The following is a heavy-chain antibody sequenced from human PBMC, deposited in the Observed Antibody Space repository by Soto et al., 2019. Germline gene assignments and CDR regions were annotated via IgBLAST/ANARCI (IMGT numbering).Heavy chain of an antibody. CDR3: AREYCTDSGCSPFFEY. CDR1: GYSFTGYS. J-gene: IGHJ4*02. CDR2: INGNSGGT. D-gene: IGHD2-15*01. V-gene: IGHV1-2*02. Sequence: ASVKVSCKASGYSFTGYSMHWVRQAPGQGLEWMGWINGNSGGTKYAQKFQGRVTMTRDTSIITAYMELSRLTSDDTAVYYCAREYCTDSGCSPFFEYWGQGTLVTV.